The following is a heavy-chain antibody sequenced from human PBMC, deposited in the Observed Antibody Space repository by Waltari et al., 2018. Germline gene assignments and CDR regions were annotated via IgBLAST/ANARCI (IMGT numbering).Heavy chain of an antibody. D-gene: IGHD3-10*01. J-gene: IGHJ3*02. CDR3: ARDLLLWFRELPAWAFDI. CDR2: ISSSRSTR. Sequence: QVQLQESGPGLVKPSETLSLTCTVSGGSISTSKYYWGWIRQTPGKGLEWVSYISSSRSTRYYADSVKGRFTISRDNAKNSLYLQMNSLRAEDTTVYYCARDLLLWFRELPAWAFDIWGQGTMVTVSS. CDR1: GGSISTSKYY. V-gene: IGHV3-11*04.